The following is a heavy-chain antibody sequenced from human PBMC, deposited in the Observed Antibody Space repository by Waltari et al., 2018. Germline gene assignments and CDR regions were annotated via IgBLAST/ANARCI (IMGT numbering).Heavy chain of an antibody. Sequence: QVQLVESGGGVVQPGGSLRLSCEASGFTFSSYGMHWVRQAPGKGLEWVAFIRYDGSNKYYADSVKGRFTISRDNSKNTLYLQMNSLRAEDTAVYYCAKESPRDSSGFDYWGQGTLVTVSS. J-gene: IGHJ4*02. CDR3: AKESPRDSSGFDY. CDR1: GFTFSSYG. D-gene: IGHD6-19*01. V-gene: IGHV3-30*02. CDR2: IRYDGSNK.